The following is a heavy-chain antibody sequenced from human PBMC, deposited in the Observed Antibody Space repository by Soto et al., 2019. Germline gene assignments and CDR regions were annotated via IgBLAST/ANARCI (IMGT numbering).Heavy chain of an antibody. J-gene: IGHJ4*02. CDR1: GFTFSSYG. CDR3: ARDRASYSSGWYFDY. D-gene: IGHD6-19*01. Sequence: PGGSLRLSCAASGFTFSSYGMHWVRQAPGKGLEWVAVISYDGSNKYYADSVKGRFTISRDNSRNTLYLQMNSLRAEDTAVYYCARDRASYSSGWYFDYWGQGTLVTVSS. V-gene: IGHV3-30*03. CDR2: ISYDGSNK.